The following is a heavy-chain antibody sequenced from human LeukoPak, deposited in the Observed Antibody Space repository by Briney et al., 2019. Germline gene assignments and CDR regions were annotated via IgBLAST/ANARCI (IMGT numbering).Heavy chain of an antibody. CDR2: IWYGGSNK. J-gene: IGHJ5*02. Sequence: GGSLRLSCAASGFTFSSYGMHWARQAPGKGLEWVAVIWYGGSNKYYADSVKGRFTISRDNSKNTLYLQMNSLRAEDTAVYYCAKGRLGGTNGWFDPWGQGTLVTVSS. V-gene: IGHV3-30*02. CDR1: GFTFSSYG. CDR3: AKGRLGGTNGWFDP. D-gene: IGHD1-14*01.